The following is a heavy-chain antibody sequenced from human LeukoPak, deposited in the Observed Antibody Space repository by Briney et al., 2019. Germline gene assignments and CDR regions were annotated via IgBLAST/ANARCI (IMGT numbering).Heavy chain of an antibody. CDR3: AKEGDGLSFDY. J-gene: IGHJ4*02. Sequence: GRSLRLSCVASRFTFRNDGMHWVRQAPGKGLKWVAVTSYDGSNKYYADSVKGRFTISRDNSKSTLYLQMNSLRAEDTAVYYCAKEGDGLSFDYWGQGTLVTVSS. D-gene: IGHD2-2*01. CDR2: TSYDGSNK. V-gene: IGHV3-30*18. CDR1: RFTFRNDG.